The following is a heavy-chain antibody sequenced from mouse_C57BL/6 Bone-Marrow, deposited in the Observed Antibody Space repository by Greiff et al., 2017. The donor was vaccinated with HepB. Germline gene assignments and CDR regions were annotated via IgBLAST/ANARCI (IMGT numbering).Heavy chain of an antibody. Sequence: EVQLVESGPELVKPGDSVKISCKASGYSFTGYFMNWVMQSHGKSLEWIGRINPYNGDTFYNQKFKGKATLTVDKSSSTAHMELRSLTSEDSAVYYCARRANYDYDGLAMDYWGQGTSVTVSS. V-gene: IGHV1-20*01. CDR2: INPYNGDT. J-gene: IGHJ4*01. CDR1: GYSFTGYF. D-gene: IGHD2-4*01. CDR3: ARRANYDYDGLAMDY.